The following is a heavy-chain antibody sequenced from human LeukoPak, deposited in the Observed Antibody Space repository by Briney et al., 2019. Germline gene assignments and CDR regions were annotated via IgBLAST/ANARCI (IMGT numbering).Heavy chain of an antibody. D-gene: IGHD3-10*01. Sequence: GGSLRLSCAASGFTLSDYYMSWIRQAPGKGLEWVSYISSSSSYTNYADSVKGRFTISRDNAKYSLYLQMNSLRAEDTAVYYCARDVQRDTMVRGVSDAFDIWGQGTMVTVSS. V-gene: IGHV3-11*05. CDR3: ARDVQRDTMVRGVSDAFDI. J-gene: IGHJ3*02. CDR2: ISSSSSYT. CDR1: GFTLSDYY.